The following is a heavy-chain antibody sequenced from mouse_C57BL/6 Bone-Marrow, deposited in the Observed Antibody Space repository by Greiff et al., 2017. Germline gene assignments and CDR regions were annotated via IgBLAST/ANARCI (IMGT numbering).Heavy chain of an antibody. J-gene: IGHJ2*01. V-gene: IGHV1-64*01. CDR3: AFYDGYPYYFDY. CDR2: IHPNSGST. CDR1: GYTFTSYW. D-gene: IGHD2-3*01. Sequence: VQLQQPGAELVKPGASVKLSCKASGYTFTSYWMHWVKQRPGQGLEWIGMIHPNSGSTNYNEKFKSKATLTVDKSSSTAYMQLSSLTSEDSAIYYCAFYDGYPYYFDYWGQGTTLTVSS.